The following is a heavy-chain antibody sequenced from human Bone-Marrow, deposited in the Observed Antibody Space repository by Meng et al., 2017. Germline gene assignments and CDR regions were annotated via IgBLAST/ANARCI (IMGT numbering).Heavy chain of an antibody. D-gene: IGHD3-22*01. CDR3: ARGRTYYYDSSGYYYYPDFDY. Sequence: GGSLRLSCQASGYSFTTYWIAWVRQMPGKGLEWMGIIYPGDSDTRYSPSFQGQVTISADKSISTAYLQWSSLKASDTAMYYCARGRTYYYDSSGYYYYPDFDYWGQGTLVTVSS. CDR1: GYSFTTYW. V-gene: IGHV5-51*01. J-gene: IGHJ4*02. CDR2: IYPGDSDT.